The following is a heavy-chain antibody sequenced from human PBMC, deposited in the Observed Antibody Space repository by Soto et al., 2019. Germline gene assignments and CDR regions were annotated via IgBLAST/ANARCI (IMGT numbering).Heavy chain of an antibody. V-gene: IGHV3-7*03. J-gene: IGHJ5*02. D-gene: IGHD6-13*01. CDR1: VFTFSSYW. CDR2: IKPDEGEK. CDR3: ARGLTIAANWFDP. Sequence: LRLSFTASVFTFSSYWMNWVRQAPGKGPEWVANIKPDEGEKYYVDSVKGRFTISRDNAKNTLYLQMNSLRADDTAVYFCARGLTIAANWFDPWGQGTLVTVSS.